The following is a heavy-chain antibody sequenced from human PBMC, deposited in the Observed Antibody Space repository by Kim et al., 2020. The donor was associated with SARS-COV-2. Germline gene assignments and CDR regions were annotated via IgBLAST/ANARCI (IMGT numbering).Heavy chain of an antibody. CDR2: ISSSGSTI. CDR3: ARDRAGSSSWYGTYYYYGMDV. J-gene: IGHJ6*02. CDR1: GFTFSSYE. Sequence: GGSLRLSCAASGFTFSSYEMNWVRQAPGKGLEWVSYISSSGSTIYYADSVKGRFTISRDNAKNSLYLQMNSLRAEDTAVYYCARDRAGSSSWYGTYYYYGMDVWGQGTTVTVSS. V-gene: IGHV3-48*03. D-gene: IGHD6-13*01.